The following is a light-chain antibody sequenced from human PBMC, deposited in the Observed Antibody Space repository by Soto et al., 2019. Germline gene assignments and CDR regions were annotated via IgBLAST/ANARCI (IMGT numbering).Light chain of an antibody. V-gene: IGLV2-8*01. CDR1: SSDVGGYNY. Sequence: QSVLTQPPSASGSPGQSVTISCTGTSSDVGGYNYVSWYQQHPGKAPKLMIYAVTKRPSGVPDRFSGSKFGNTASLTVSGLQAEDEAAYYCSSYAGSNTFVVFGGGTKLTVL. CDR2: AVT. CDR3: SSYAGSNTFVV. J-gene: IGLJ2*01.